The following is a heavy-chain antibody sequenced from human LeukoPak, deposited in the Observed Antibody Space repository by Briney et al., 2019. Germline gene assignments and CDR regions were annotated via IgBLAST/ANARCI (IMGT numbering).Heavy chain of an antibody. D-gene: IGHD6-19*01. CDR1: GGSISSDY. Sequence: MASEPLSLTCGVSGGSISSDYWSWIRQPPGKGLEWIGYNYNTGRTYYNPSLKSRVTISADTSKNQISLKLSSVTAADTAVYYCARVPVQWSAYWYFDLWGRGTLVTVSS. CDR2: NYNTGRT. V-gene: IGHV4-59*01. J-gene: IGHJ2*01. CDR3: ARVPVQWSAYWYFDL.